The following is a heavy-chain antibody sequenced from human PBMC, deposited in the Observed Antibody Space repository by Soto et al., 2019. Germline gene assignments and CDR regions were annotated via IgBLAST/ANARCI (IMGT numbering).Heavy chain of an antibody. CDR1: GDSVSSNSAA. CDR2: TYYRSKWYN. J-gene: IGHJ6*02. D-gene: IGHD4-17*01. CDR3: ARDGGRDGDNYYYYYGMDV. Sequence: KQSQTLSLTCAISGDSVSSNSAAWNWIRQSPSRGLEWLGRTYYRSKWYNDYAVSVKSRITINPDTSKNQFSLQLNSVTPEDTAVYYCARDGGRDGDNYYYYYGMDVWGQGTTVTVSS. V-gene: IGHV6-1*01.